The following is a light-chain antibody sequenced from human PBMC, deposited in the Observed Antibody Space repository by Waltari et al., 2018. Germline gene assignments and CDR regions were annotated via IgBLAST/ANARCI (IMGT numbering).Light chain of an antibody. CDR2: GAS. CDR3: QQYNTWPPST. J-gene: IGKJ2*02. Sequence: IVMTPSPAALSVSPGERATPPCRASQYISDNLAWYQHKPGQPPRLLIPGASRRATGVPGRFSGSGSGTEFSLTISSLQSEDSAIYFCQQYNTWPPSTFGQGTKLEIK. V-gene: IGKV3-15*01. CDR1: QYISDN.